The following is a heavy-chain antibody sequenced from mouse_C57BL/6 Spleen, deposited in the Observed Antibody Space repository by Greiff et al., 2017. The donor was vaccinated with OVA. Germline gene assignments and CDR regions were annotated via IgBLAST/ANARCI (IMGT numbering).Heavy chain of an antibody. V-gene: IGHV1-64*01. D-gene: IGHD1-1*01. CDR3: ARVGVLLRYFDY. J-gene: IGHJ2*01. CDR1: GYTFTSYW. CDR2: IHPNSGST. Sequence: VQLQQSGAELVKPGASVKLSCKASGYTFTSYWMHWVKQRPGQGLEWIGMIHPNSGSTNYNEKFKSKATLTVDKSSSTAYMQLSSLTSEDSAVYYCARVGVLLRYFDYWGQGTTLTVSS.